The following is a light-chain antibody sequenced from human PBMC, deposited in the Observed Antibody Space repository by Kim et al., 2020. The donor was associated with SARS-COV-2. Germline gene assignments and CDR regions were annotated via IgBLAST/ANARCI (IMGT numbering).Light chain of an antibody. J-gene: IGKJ2*03. CDR1: QSISIW. Sequence: LSESVGDRDTITCRASQSISIWLAWYQQKPGKAPKLLIYKASSLESGVPSRFSGSGSGTEFTLTISSLQPDDFATYYCQQYNSYSSCGQGTKLEI. CDR3: QQYNSYSS. CDR2: KAS. V-gene: IGKV1-5*03.